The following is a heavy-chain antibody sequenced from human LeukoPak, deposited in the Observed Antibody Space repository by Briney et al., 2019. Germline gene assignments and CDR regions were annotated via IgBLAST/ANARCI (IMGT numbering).Heavy chain of an antibody. CDR3: ARFGSTSPYYYYGMDV. D-gene: IGHD2-2*01. V-gene: IGHV3-11*01. CDR2: ISSSGSTI. CDR1: GFTFSDYY. Sequence: GGSLRLSCAASGFTFSDYYMSWIRRAPGKGLEWVSYISSSGSTIYYADSVKGRFTISRDNAKNSLYLQMNSLRAEDTAVYYCARFGSTSPYYYYGMDVWGQGTTVTVSS. J-gene: IGHJ6*02.